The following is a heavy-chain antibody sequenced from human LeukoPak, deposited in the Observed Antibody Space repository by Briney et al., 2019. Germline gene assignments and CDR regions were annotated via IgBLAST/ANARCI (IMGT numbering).Heavy chain of an antibody. CDR1: GGSISSSSYY. CDR3: ARYYYYYYYLDV. V-gene: IGHV4-39*01. J-gene: IGHJ6*03. Sequence: PSETLSLTCTVSGGSISSSSYYWGWIRRPPGKGLEWIGSIYYRGSTYYNPSLKSRVTISVDTSKNQFSLKLSSVTAADTAVYYCARYYYYYYYLDVWGKGATVTVSS. CDR2: IYYRGST.